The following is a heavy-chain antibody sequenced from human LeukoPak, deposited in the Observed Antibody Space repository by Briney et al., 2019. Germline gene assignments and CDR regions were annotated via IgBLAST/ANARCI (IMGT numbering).Heavy chain of an antibody. D-gene: IGHD5-12*01. CDR1: GFSCSTRG. CDR3: ARDRRPARTYSGLFDY. V-gene: IGHV3-23*01. Sequence: GGSLRLSCAASGFSCSTRGMSWVRQAPGEGLEWVSAISGNDESTFYADSVKGRFTISRDNSRNTLYLQLSSLSAEDSAIYYCARDRRPARTYSGLFDYWGQGTLVTVSS. J-gene: IGHJ4*02. CDR2: ISGNDEST.